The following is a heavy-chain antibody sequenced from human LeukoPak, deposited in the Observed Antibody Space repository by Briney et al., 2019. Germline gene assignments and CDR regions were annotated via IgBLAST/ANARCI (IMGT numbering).Heavy chain of an antibody. J-gene: IGHJ5*02. V-gene: IGHV4-31*03. Sequence: SETLSLTCTVSGGSISSGGHYWSWIRQHPGKGLEWIGYIYYSGSTYYNPSLKSRVTISVDTSKNQFSLKLSSVTAADTAVYYCAGFSSWTDLNPWGQGTLVTVSS. CDR3: AGFSSWTDLNP. D-gene: IGHD6-13*01. CDR2: IYYSGST. CDR1: GGSISSGGHY.